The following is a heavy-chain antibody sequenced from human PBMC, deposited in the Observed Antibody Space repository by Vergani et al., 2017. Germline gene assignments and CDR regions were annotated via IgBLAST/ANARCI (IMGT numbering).Heavy chain of an antibody. CDR1: GFTFSDYY. CDR3: ARYAVAGTLLPWDNRWFDP. Sequence: QVQLVESGGGLVKPGGSLRLSCAASGFTFSDYYMSWIRQPPGKGLEWIGEINHSGSTNYNPSLKSRVTISVDTSKNQFSLKLSSVTAADTAVYYCARYAVAGTLLPWDNRWFDPWGQGTLVTVSS. CDR2: INHSGST. V-gene: IGHV4-34*01. D-gene: IGHD6-19*01. J-gene: IGHJ5*02.